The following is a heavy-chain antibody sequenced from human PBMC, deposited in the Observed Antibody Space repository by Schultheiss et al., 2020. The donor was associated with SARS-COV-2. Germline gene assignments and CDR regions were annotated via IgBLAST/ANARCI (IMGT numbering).Heavy chain of an antibody. D-gene: IGHD4-17*01. CDR1: GFTFSSYG. Sequence: GGSLRLSCAASGFTFSSYGMHWVRQAPGKGLEWVAVIWYDGSNKYYADSVKGRFTISRDNSKNTLYLQMNSLRAEDTAVYYCARDYGDSRNWFDPWGQGTLVTVSS. J-gene: IGHJ5*02. CDR2: IWYDGSNK. CDR3: ARDYGDSRNWFDP. V-gene: IGHV3-33*08.